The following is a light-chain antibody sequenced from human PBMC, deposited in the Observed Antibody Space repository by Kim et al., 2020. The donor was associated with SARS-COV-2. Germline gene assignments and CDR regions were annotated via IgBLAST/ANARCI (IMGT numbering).Light chain of an antibody. V-gene: IGKV3-15*01. CDR2: GTS. CDR1: QTINSN. Sequence: EILMTQSPATLSVSPGERATLSCRASQTINSNLAWYQQKPGQSPRLLIHGTSTRATGIPARFSGSGSGTDFTLTISSLQSEDLAIYSCQQYHQWPITLGQGTRLEIK. J-gene: IGKJ5*01. CDR3: QQYHQWPIT.